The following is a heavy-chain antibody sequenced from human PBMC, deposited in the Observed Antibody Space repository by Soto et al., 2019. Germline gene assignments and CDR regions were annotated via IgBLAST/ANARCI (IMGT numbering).Heavy chain of an antibody. Sequence: PVGSLRLSCAESGFTFSSHGMHWVRQAPGKGLEWVAVIWSDGSNEYYADSVKGRFTISRDNSKNTLYLQMSSLRVEDTAVYYCATDYSSTGYGLVYWGQGALVTVSS. D-gene: IGHD6-19*01. CDR1: GFTFSSHG. CDR3: ATDYSSTGYGLVY. V-gene: IGHV3-33*01. J-gene: IGHJ4*02. CDR2: IWSDGSNE.